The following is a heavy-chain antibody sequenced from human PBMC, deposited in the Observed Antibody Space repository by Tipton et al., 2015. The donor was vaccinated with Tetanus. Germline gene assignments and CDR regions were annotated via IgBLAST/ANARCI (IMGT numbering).Heavy chain of an antibody. V-gene: IGHV3-21*06. Sequence: SLRLSCAASGFTFSSYTLTWVRQAPGKGLEWVSSISSENSYIHYADPLKGRFTVSRDNSKNALYLEMNSLRLDDTAVYFCARLTVVRGPIDYWGQGTLVTVSS. CDR1: GFTFSSYT. CDR2: ISSENSYI. D-gene: IGHD3-10*01. CDR3: ARLTVVRGPIDY. J-gene: IGHJ4*02.